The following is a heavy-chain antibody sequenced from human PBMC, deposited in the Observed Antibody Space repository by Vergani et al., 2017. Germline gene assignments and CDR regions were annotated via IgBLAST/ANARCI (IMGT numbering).Heavy chain of an antibody. CDR1: GGSISSGDYY. V-gene: IGHV4-30-4*01. CDR3: ARHGGNYNGFFDD. CDR2: IYFTGST. D-gene: IGHD4-23*01. Sequence: QVQLQESGPGLVKPSQTLSLICIVSGGSISSGDYYWSWIRQPPGKGLEWIGFIYFTGSTYYKSSLKSRVTMSVDTSKNQFSLKLMSVTAADTAVYYCARHGGNYNGFFDDWGQGIRVTVSS. J-gene: IGHJ4*02.